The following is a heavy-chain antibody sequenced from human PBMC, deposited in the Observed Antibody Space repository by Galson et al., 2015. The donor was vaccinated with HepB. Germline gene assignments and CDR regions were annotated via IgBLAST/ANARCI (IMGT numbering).Heavy chain of an antibody. CDR2: IIPIVGTA. D-gene: IGHD2-8*01. CDR1: GGTFSDNG. V-gene: IGHV1-69*13. Sequence: SVKVSCKVSGGTFSDNGVSWVRQAPGQGLEWMGGIIPIVGTANYAEKFQDRVTITADESTTTSILDLTSLRSDDTAVYFCTRDGPGVRFFKTWGLGTLVIVSS. J-gene: IGHJ5*02. CDR3: TRDGPGVRFFKT.